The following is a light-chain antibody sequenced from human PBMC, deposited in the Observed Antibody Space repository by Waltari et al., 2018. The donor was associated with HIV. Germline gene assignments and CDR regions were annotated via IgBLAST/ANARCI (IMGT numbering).Light chain of an antibody. CDR2: GNN. Sequence: QAVLTQPTSATGTRGRRRSISCYGRSTNTGTNVVAWSQQLPGMAPKLLLSGNNHRPSGVPDRFSGSKSGTSASLAISGLHSEDEADYYCASWDDTLNGHVVFGGGTKVTVL. CDR3: ASWDDTLNGHVV. J-gene: IGLJ2*01. V-gene: IGLV1-44*01. CDR1: STNTGTNV.